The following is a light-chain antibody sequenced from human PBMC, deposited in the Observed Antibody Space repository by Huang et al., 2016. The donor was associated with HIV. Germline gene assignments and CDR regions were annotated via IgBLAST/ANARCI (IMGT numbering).Light chain of an antibody. V-gene: IGKV3-20*01. CDR2: GAA. CDR3: QQYGISPWT. Sequence: VLTQSPGTLSLSPGERATLSCRASQGITTNQLAWYQQQPGQAPRLLLYGAAARSTGLPDRFFGRGSGTGFTLTISRLEPEDSAVYYCQQYGISPWTFGQGTKVEIK. CDR1: QGITTNQ. J-gene: IGKJ1*01.